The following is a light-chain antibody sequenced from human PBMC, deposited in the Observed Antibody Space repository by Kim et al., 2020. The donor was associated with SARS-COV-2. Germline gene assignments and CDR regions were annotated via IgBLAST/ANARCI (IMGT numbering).Light chain of an antibody. Sequence: SPGERATLSYRASQTVTLNSLAWYHQRPGQAPRLLIYGTSSRATGIPDKFTGSGSGTDFSLTIARLEPEDFALYYCQHFDTSSFTFGPGTKVDIK. CDR1: QTVTLNS. CDR3: QHFDTSSFT. CDR2: GTS. J-gene: IGKJ3*01. V-gene: IGKV3-20*01.